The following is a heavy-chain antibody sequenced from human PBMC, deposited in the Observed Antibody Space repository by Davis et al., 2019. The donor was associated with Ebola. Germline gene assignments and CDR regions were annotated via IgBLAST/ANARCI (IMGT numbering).Heavy chain of an antibody. V-gene: IGHV3-20*04. CDR2: INWNGGST. D-gene: IGHD3-3*01. CDR3: ARDEGVVSLKVVY. CDR1: GFTFDDYG. J-gene: IGHJ4*02. Sequence: GGSLRLSCAASGFTFDDYGMSWVRQAPGKGLEWVSGINWNGGSTGYADSVKGRFTISRDNANNFLYLHMNSLRVDDTAVYYCARDEGVVSLKVVYWGQGTLVTVSS.